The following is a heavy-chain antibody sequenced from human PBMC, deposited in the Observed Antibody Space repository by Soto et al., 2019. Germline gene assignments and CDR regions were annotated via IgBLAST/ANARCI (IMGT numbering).Heavy chain of an antibody. CDR1: GYSISSGYY. V-gene: IGHV4-38-2*02. CDR2: IYHSGST. CDR3: ARDRFPGIAAAGPQYNWFDP. Sequence: SETLSLTCAVSGYSISSGYYWGWIRQPPGKGLEWIGSIYHSGSTYYNPSLKSRVTISVDTSKNQFSLKLSSVTAADTAVYYCARDRFPGIAAAGPQYNWFDPWGQGTLVTVSS. D-gene: IGHD6-13*01. J-gene: IGHJ5*02.